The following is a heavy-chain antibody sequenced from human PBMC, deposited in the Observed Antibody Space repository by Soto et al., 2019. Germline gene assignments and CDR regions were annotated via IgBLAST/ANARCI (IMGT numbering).Heavy chain of an antibody. CDR1: GFTFSSYG. CDR2: IWFDGTNK. D-gene: IGHD1-26*01. Sequence: GGSLRLSCAASGFTFSSYGMHWVRQAPGKGLEWVAVIWFDGTNKYYADSVKGRFTISRDNSKNTLYLQMNSLRAEDTAVYYCARGGASYYQFVNWGQGTLVTVSS. J-gene: IGHJ4*02. CDR3: ARGGASYYQFVN. V-gene: IGHV3-33*01.